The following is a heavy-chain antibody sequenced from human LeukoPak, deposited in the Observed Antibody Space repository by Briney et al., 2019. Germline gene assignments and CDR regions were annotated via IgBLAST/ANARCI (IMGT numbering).Heavy chain of an antibody. V-gene: IGHV4-34*01. CDR1: GGSFSGYY. CDR2: ISHSGST. J-gene: IGHJ4*02. Sequence: SETLSLTCAVYGGSFSGYYWSWIRQPPGKGLEWIGEISHSGSTNYNPSLKSRVTISVDTSKNQFSLKLSSVTAADTAVYYCALSTSVVEYWGQGTLVTVSS. CDR3: ALSTSVVEY. D-gene: IGHD2-15*01.